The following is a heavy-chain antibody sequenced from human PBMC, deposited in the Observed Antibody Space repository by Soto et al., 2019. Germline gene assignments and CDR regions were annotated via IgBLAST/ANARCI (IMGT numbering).Heavy chain of an antibody. CDR1: GGSFSGYY. Sequence: PSETLSLTCAVYGGSFSGYYWSWIRQPPGKGLEWIGEINHSGSTNYNPSLKSRVTISVDTSKNQFSLKLSSVTAADTAVYYCARVPIVVVVAATRLAFHIWGQGTMVTVS. D-gene: IGHD2-15*01. J-gene: IGHJ3*02. V-gene: IGHV4-34*01. CDR2: INHSGST. CDR3: ARVPIVVVVAATRLAFHI.